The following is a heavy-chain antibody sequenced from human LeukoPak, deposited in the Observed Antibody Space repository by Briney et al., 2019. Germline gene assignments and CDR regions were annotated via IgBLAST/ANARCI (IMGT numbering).Heavy chain of an antibody. CDR3: ARARGSYYSSYFDY. CDR1: GFTFSDYG. V-gene: IGHV3-33*01. D-gene: IGHD1-26*01. CDR2: IWYDGTYE. J-gene: IGHJ4*02. Sequence: GGPLRLSCAASGFTFSDYGMHWVRQAPGKGLEWVAVIWYDGTYEYYADSVKGRFTISRDNSKNTLYLQMNSLRAEGTAVYYCARARGSYYSSYFDYWGQGTLVTVSS.